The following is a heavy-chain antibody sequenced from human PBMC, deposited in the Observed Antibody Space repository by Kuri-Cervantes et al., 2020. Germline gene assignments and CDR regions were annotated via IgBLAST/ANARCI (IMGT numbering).Heavy chain of an antibody. CDR2: ISYDGSNK. CDR3: ARGLRGGYYGMDV. CDR1: GFTFSNAW. Sequence: GGSLRLSCAASGFTFSNAWMSWVRQAPGKGLEWVAVISYDGSNKYYADSVKGRFTISRDNSKNTLYLQMNSLRAGDTAVYYCARGLRGGYYGMDVWGQGTTVTVSS. D-gene: IGHD2-21*01. J-gene: IGHJ6*02. V-gene: IGHV3-30*03.